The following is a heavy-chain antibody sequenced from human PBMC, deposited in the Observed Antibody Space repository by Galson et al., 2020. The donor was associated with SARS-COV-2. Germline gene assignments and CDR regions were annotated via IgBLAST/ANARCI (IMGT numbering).Heavy chain of an antibody. V-gene: IGHV3-23*03. J-gene: IGHJ4*02. D-gene: IGHD2-8*01. CDR1: GFTYSGYS. CDR3: AKEMGFAS. CDR2: IYGGGSG. Sequence: GASLQIPCALSGFTYSGYSMNWIHQAPGKGLEWVSTIYGGGSGNYADSLKGRFTSSRDNSNNRLYLQMNSLRADDTAVYYCAKEMGFASWGQGTLVTVSS.